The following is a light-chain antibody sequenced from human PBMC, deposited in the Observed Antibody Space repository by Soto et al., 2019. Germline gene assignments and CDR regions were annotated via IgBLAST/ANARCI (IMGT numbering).Light chain of an antibody. CDR2: DVV. V-gene: IGLV2-14*03. CDR3: SSYTSTMTNV. J-gene: IGLJ1*01. CDR1: SSDVGGFNS. Sequence: QSALTQPAPVSGSPGQSITISCTGTSSDVGGFNSVSWYQLRPGTAPKLILYDVVDRPSGVSYRFSGSKSGNTASLTISGLQAADEADYFCSSYTSTMTNVFGSGTKVTVL.